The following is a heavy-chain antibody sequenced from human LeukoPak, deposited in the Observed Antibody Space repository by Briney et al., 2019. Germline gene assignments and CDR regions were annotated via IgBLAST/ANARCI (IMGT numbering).Heavy chain of an antibody. D-gene: IGHD6-13*01. CDR2: INTDGSST. V-gene: IGHV3-74*01. CDR3: ARSEYSSAWYGDYYYYYMDV. CDR1: GFTFSTFW. Sequence: GGSLRLSCAASGFTFSTFWMHWVRQAPGKGLVWVSRINTDGSSTIYADSVKGRFTISRDNAKNTLYLQMNSLRAEDTAVYYCARSEYSSAWYGDYYYYYMDVWGKETTVTVSS. J-gene: IGHJ6*03.